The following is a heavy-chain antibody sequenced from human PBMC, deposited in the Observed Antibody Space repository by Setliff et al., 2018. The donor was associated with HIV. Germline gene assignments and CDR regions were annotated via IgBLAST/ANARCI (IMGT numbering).Heavy chain of an antibody. CDR2: IYYSGST. CDR3: ARDFRIGWAVQDYWYFDL. D-gene: IGHD1-26*01. CDR1: GYSISSSSYY. J-gene: IGHJ2*01. Sequence: ETLSLTCTVSGYSISSSSYYWDWIRQPPGKGLEWIGSIYYSGSTYYNPSLKSRVTISVDTSKNQFSLKLSSVTAADTAVYYCARDFRIGWAVQDYWYFDLWGRGTLVTVS. V-gene: IGHV4-39*07.